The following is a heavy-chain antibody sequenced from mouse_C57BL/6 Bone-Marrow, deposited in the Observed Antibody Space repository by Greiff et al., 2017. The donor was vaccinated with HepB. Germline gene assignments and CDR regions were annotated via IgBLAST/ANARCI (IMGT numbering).Heavy chain of an antibody. CDR1: GYTFTDYE. CDR2: IDPETGGT. CDR3: TRPYYYGSSYPAWFAY. V-gene: IGHV1-15*01. Sequence: QVQLKESGAELVRPGASVTLSCKASGYTFTDYEMHWVKQTPVHGLEWIGAIDPETGGTAYNQKFKGKAILTADKSSSTAYMELRSLTSEDSAVYYCTRPYYYGSSYPAWFAYWGQGTLVTVSA. J-gene: IGHJ3*01. D-gene: IGHD1-1*01.